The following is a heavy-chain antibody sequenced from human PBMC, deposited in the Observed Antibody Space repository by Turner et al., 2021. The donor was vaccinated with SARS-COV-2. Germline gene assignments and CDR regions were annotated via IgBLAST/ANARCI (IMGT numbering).Heavy chain of an antibody. D-gene: IGHD6-13*01. CDR2: IRSKANSYAT. Sequence: EVQLVESGGGLVQPGGSRKLSCAASGFTFSGSAMHWVRQASGKGLEWVGRIRSKANSYATAYAASVKGRFTISRDDSKNTAYLQMNSLKTEDTAVYYCAKDLGQLDWFDPWGQGTLVTVSS. J-gene: IGHJ5*02. CDR1: GFTFSGSA. CDR3: AKDLGQLDWFDP. V-gene: IGHV3-73*01.